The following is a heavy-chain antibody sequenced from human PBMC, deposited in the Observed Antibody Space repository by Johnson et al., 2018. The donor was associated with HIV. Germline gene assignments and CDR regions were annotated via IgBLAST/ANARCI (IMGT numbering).Heavy chain of an antibody. J-gene: IGHJ3*02. Sequence: QVQLVESGGGVVQPGRSLRLSCAASGFTFSSYAMHWVRQAPGKGLEWVAVISYDGSNEYYADSVKGRFTISRDNSKNTLYLQMNSLRAEDTAVYYCAKREVGAIDIWGQGTMVTVSS. CDR1: GFTFSSYA. CDR3: AKREVGAIDI. CDR2: ISYDGSNE. V-gene: IGHV3-30-3*01. D-gene: IGHD1-26*01.